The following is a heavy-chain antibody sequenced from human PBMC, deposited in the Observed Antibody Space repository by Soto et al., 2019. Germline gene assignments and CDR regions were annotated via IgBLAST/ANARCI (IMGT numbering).Heavy chain of an antibody. J-gene: IGHJ4*02. CDR3: ARAADMIRGVIFGY. D-gene: IGHD3-10*01. CDR2: INQDGSET. CDR1: GFTFGSYW. V-gene: IGHV3-7*04. Sequence: VGSLRLSCEASGFTFGSYWMTWVRQAPGKGLEWVANINQDGSETYYVDSVKGRFAISRDNAENSLYLHMNSLRAEDTALYYCARAADMIRGVIFGYWGQGTVVTVSS.